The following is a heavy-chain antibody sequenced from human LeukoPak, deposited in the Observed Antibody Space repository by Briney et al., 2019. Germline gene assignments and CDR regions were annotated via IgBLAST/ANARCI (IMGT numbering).Heavy chain of an antibody. J-gene: IGHJ4*02. D-gene: IGHD2-21*02. Sequence: SETLSLTCTVSGGSISSYYWSWIRQPPGKGLDWIGYISYPGSTNYNPSLNSRVTISIDTSKNQFSLKPSSVTAADTAVYYCARETYCGGDCYSGFDYWGQGTLVTVSS. CDR3: ARETYCGGDCYSGFDY. CDR2: ISYPGST. CDR1: GGSISSYY. V-gene: IGHV4-59*01.